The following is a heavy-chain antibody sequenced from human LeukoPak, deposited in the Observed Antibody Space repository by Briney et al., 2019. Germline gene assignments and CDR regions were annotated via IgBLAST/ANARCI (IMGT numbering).Heavy chain of an antibody. D-gene: IGHD4-23*01. CDR1: GFTFSSYA. CDR2: FRGSGLST. J-gene: IGHJ6*03. CDR3: ARKEGKGDYYYYMDV. V-gene: IGHV3-23*01. Sequence: GGSLRLSCAASGFTFSSYAMSWVRQAPGKGLKWVSGFRGSGLSTFYADSVKGRFTISRDNSKNTLYLQMNSLRAEDTAFYYCARKEGKGDYYYYMDVWGKGTTVIVSS.